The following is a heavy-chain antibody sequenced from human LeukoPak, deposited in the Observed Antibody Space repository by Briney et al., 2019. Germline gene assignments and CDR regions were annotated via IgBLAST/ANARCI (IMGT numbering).Heavy chain of an antibody. CDR1: GDSVSRSDSY. D-gene: IGHD3-22*01. Sequence: PSETLSLTCSVSGDSVSRSDSYWDWIRQPPGKGLEWIGTIYYSGRTYYSPSLKSRVTMSVDTSNNQFSLNLRSVTAADTAIYYCARRRYYDGSGYLEWGQGTLLSVPS. J-gene: IGHJ1*01. V-gene: IGHV4-39*01. CDR2: IYYSGRT. CDR3: ARRRYYDGSGYLE.